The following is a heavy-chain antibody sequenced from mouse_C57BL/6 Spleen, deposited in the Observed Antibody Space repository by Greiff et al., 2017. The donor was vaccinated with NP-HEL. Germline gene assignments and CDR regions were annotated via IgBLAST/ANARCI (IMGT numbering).Heavy chain of an antibody. CDR3: AREELLGPDY. CDR2: INPNYGTT. D-gene: IGHD2-12*01. V-gene: IGHV1-39*01. J-gene: IGHJ2*01. Sequence: VQLQQPGPELVKPGASVKISCKASGYSFTDYNMNWVKQSHGKSLAWIGVINPNYGTTSYNQKFKGKATLTVAQSSCTAYIQLNSRTSEDSAIYYCAREELLGPDYWGQGTTLTVSS. CDR1: GYSFTDYN.